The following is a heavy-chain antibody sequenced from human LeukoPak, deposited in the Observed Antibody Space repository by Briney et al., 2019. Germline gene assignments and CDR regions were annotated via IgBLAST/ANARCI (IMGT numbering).Heavy chain of an antibody. V-gene: IGHV3-20*04. CDR2: INWNGGST. Sequence: GGSLRLSCAASGFTFDDYGMSWVRQAPGKGLEWVSGINWNGGSTGYADSVKGRFTISRDNAKNSLYLQMNSLRAEDAALYYCARGGGDGYNYWGVRAFDIWGQGTMVTVSS. CDR1: GFTFDDYG. CDR3: ARGGGDGYNYWGVRAFDI. J-gene: IGHJ3*02. D-gene: IGHD5-24*01.